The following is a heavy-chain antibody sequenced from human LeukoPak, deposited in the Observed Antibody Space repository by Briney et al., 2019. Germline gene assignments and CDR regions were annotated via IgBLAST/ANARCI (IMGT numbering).Heavy chain of an antibody. CDR3: AKGDYDSSPPDY. D-gene: IGHD3-22*01. V-gene: IGHV3-43*01. CDR2: ISWDGGST. J-gene: IGHJ4*02. CDR1: GFTFDDYT. Sequence: GGSLRLSCAASGFTFDDYTMHWVRQAPGKGLEGVSLISWDGGSTYYADSVKGRFTISRDNSKNSLYLQMNSLRTEDTALYYCAKGDYDSSPPDYWGQGTLVTVSS.